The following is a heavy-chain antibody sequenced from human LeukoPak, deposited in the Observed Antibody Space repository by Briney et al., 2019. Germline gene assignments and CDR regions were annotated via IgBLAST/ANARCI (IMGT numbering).Heavy chain of an antibody. J-gene: IGHJ1*01. CDR1: GGSISKYY. V-gene: IGHV4-59*01. CDR3: ARALSGTYGLFQH. CDR2: IYYSGST. Sequence: SETLSLTCTVSGGSISKYYWSWIRQPPGKGLEWIGYIYYSGSTYYNPSLRSRVTISVDTSKNQFSLNLNSVTAADTAVYYCARALSGTYGLFQHWGQGTLVTVSS. D-gene: IGHD1-26*01.